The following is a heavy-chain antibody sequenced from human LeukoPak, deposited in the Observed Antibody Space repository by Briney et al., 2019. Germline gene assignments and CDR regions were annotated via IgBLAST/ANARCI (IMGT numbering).Heavy chain of an antibody. Sequence: PSETLSLTCTVSGGSISSYFWNWIRQPPGKGLEWIGFIYYSGSTNYNPSLKSRVTMSVDTSRNQFSLKLSSVTAADTAVYYCARDGVVVPAAPDYWGQGTLVTVSS. CDR2: IYYSGST. CDR3: ARDGVVVPAAPDY. CDR1: GGSISSYF. J-gene: IGHJ4*02. D-gene: IGHD2-2*01. V-gene: IGHV4-59*01.